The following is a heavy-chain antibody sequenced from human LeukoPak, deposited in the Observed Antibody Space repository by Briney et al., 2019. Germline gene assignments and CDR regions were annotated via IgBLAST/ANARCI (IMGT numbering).Heavy chain of an antibody. V-gene: IGHV4-34*01. CDR1: GGSFSGYY. CDR3: ARDDILTGYSFDY. D-gene: IGHD3-9*01. Sequence: PSETLSLTCAVYGGSFSGYYWSWIRQPPGKGPEWIGEINHSGSTNYNPSLKSRVTISVDTSKNQFSLKLSSVTAADTAVYYCARDDILTGYSFDYWGQGTLVTVSS. CDR2: INHSGST. J-gene: IGHJ4*02.